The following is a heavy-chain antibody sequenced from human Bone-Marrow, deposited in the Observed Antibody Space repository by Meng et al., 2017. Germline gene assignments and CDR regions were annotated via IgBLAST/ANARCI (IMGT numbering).Heavy chain of an antibody. CDR2: IGGDGNT. CDR1: GFTFGPNA. J-gene: IGHJ4*02. Sequence: GESLKISCTTSGFTFGPNAMGWVRQAPGKGLEWVSGIGGDGNTLYPDAVKGRFTISRDNSKNTLYLQMNSLRAEDTAVYYCASLRVGYYDSRRGPNDYWGQGTLVTVSS. CDR3: ASLRVGYYDSRRGPNDY. D-gene: IGHD3-22*01. V-gene: IGHV3-66*02.